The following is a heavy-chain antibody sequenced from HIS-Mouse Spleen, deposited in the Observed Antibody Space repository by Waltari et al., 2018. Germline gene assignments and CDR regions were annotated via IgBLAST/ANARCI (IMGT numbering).Heavy chain of an antibody. J-gene: IGHJ4*02. CDR3: AQNYYGSGSYYY. CDR2: IIGSGVST. CDR1: GFPFCSSA. Sequence: EVQLLASGVGLVPPGGSLRLSFSASGFPFCSSAMSWVRQAPGKGLEWVSAIIGSGVSTYYADSVKGRFTISRDNSKNTLYLQMNSLRAEDTAVYYCAQNYYGSGSYYYWGQGTLVTVSS. D-gene: IGHD3-10*01. V-gene: IGHV3-23*01.